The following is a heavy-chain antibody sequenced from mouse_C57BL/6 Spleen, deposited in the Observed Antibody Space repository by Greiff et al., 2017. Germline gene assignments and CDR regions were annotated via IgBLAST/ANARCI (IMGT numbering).Heavy chain of an antibody. Sequence: VQLQQPGAELVKPGASVKLSCKASGYTFTSYWMHWVKQRPGQGLEWIGMIHPNSGSTNYNEKFKSKATLTVDKSSSTAYMQLSSLTSEDSAVYYCARRGLLPVVANGAMDYWGQGTAVTVSS. J-gene: IGHJ4*01. CDR3: ARRGLLPVVANGAMDY. CDR1: GYTFTSYW. V-gene: IGHV1-64*01. D-gene: IGHD1-1*01. CDR2: IHPNSGST.